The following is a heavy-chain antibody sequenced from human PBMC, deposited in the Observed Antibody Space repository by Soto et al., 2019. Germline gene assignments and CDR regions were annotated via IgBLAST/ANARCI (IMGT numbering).Heavy chain of an antibody. CDR1: GFTFSDYT. D-gene: IGHD4-17*01. CDR2: ITSSSYI. V-gene: IGHV3-21*01. J-gene: IGHJ4*02. CDR3: ARDRWVTTWDFDY. Sequence: EVQLVESGGGLVKPGGSLRLSCAASGFTFSDYTLNWVRQAPGKGLEWVSFITSSSYISYADSVKGRFTNSRDDSKNSLYLQMNSLRAEDTSVYYCARDRWVTTWDFDYWGQGTLVTVSS.